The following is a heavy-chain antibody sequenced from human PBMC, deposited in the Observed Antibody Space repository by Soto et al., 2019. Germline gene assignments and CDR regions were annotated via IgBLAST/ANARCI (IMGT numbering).Heavy chain of an antibody. J-gene: IGHJ4*02. Sequence: EVQLVESGGGLVKPGGSLRLSCAASGFTFSSYSMNWVRQAPGKGLEWVSSISSSSSYIYYADSVTGRFTISRDNAKTSLYLQMNSLRAEDTAVYSCARVGGQLVPGVDYWGQGTLVTVSS. D-gene: IGHD6-6*01. CDR3: ARVGGQLVPGVDY. CDR2: ISSSSSYI. CDR1: GFTFSSYS. V-gene: IGHV3-21*01.